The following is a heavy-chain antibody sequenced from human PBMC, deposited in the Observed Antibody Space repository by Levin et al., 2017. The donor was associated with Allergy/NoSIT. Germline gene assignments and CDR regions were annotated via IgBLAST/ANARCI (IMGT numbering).Heavy chain of an antibody. CDR3: AVYCSTTSCYEGPTSGN. J-gene: IGHJ4*02. V-gene: IGHV3-48*01. CDR1: GFTFRSYS. Sequence: LSLPCAASGFTFRSYSMNWVRQAPGKGLEWVSYISGSSTTIYYADSVKGRFTISRDNAKNSLYLQMNSLRAEDTAVYYCAVYCSTTSCYEGPTSGNWGQGTLVIVSS. D-gene: IGHD2-2*01. CDR2: ISGSSTTI.